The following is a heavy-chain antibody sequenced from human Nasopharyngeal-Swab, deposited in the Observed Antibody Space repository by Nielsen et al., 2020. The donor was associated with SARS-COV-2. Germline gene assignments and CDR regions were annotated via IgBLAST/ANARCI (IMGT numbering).Heavy chain of an antibody. CDR1: GGSISSTSDY. Sequence: SETLSLTCTVSGGSISSTSDYWGWLRQPPGKGLEWIGSIYYSGSTYQNPSLKSRVTISVDTSKNQFSLKLNSVTAADTAVYYCARSAPSRTYYYHYMDVWGKGTTVTVSS. J-gene: IGHJ6*03. V-gene: IGHV4-39*07. CDR2: IYYSGST. CDR3: ARSAPSRTYYYHYMDV. D-gene: IGHD1-7*01.